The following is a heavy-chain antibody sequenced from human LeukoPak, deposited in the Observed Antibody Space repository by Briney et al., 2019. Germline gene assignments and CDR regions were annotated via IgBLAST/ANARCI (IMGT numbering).Heavy chain of an antibody. CDR1: GFTFRKSN. V-gene: IGHV3-30*02. Sequence: PGGSLRLSCAASGFTFRKSNMHWVRQAPGQGLEWVALINSGGKETYYADSVKGRFTISRDNSKNTLYLQMNSLRAEDTAEYYCAKDGGDWNWDYWGQGTLVTVSS. D-gene: IGHD1-7*01. J-gene: IGHJ4*02. CDR2: INSGGKET. CDR3: AKDGGDWNWDY.